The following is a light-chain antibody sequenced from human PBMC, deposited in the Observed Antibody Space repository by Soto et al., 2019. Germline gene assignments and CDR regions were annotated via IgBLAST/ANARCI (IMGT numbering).Light chain of an antibody. CDR3: SSYTSSSTLVV. V-gene: IGLV2-14*01. Sequence: QSVLTQPASVSGSPGQSITISCTGTSSDVGGYNYVSWYQQHPGKAPKLMIYDVSNRPSGVSNRFSGSKSGNTDSLTISGLQAEDGADYYCSSYTSSSTLVVFGGGTQLTVL. J-gene: IGLJ2*01. CDR1: SSDVGGYNY. CDR2: DVS.